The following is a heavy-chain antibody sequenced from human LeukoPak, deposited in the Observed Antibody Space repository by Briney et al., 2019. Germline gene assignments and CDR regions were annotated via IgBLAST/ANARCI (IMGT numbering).Heavy chain of an antibody. J-gene: IGHJ4*02. CDR3: ARLYCSSTSCYVGGYFDY. Sequence: SETLSLTCTVSGGSVSSGSYYWSWIRQPPGKGLEWIGYIYYSGSTIYNPSLKSRVTISVDTSKNQFSLKLSSVTAADTAVYYCARLYCSSTSCYVGGYFDYWGQGTLVTVSS. D-gene: IGHD2-2*01. CDR1: GGSVSSGSYY. CDR2: IYYSGST. V-gene: IGHV4-61*01.